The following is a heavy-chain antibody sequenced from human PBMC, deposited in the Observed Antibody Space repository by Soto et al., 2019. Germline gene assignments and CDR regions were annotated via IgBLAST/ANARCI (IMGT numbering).Heavy chain of an antibody. V-gene: IGHV1-18*01. CDR3: ARGGRFAVADTDY. J-gene: IGHJ4*02. CDR1: GYTFTNYG. Sequence: QVQLVQSGVEVKKPGASVKVSCKASGYTFTNYGITWVRQAPGQGLEWLGWISGYNGNTNYAQNFQGRVTMTTDTSTSTAYMGLRSLRYDDTAVYYCARGGRFAVADTDYWGQGTLLTVSS. CDR2: ISGYNGNT. D-gene: IGHD3-3*01.